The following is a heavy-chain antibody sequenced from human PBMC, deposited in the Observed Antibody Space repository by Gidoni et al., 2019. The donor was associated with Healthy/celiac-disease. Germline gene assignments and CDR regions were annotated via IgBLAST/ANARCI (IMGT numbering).Heavy chain of an antibody. J-gene: IGHJ6*02. D-gene: IGHD6-13*01. CDR3: TTVRQQLAGSFRYYYYGMDV. Sequence: EVQLVESGGGLVKPGGSLRLSCAASGFTFSNDWRNCLRQAPGKGLEWVGRIKSKTDGGTTDYAAPVKGRFTISRDDSKNTLYLQMNSLKTEDTAVYYCTTVRQQLAGSFRYYYYGMDVWGQGTTVTVSS. CDR1: GFTFSNDW. CDR2: IKSKTDGGTT. V-gene: IGHV3-15*07.